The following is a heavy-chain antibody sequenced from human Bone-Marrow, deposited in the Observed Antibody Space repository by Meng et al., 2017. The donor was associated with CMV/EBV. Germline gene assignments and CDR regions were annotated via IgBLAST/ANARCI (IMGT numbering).Heavy chain of an antibody. D-gene: IGHD3-22*01. J-gene: IGHJ4*02. CDR1: GFPFSSYR. CDR2: ISSSSSYI. V-gene: IGHV3-21*01. CDR3: ARDGYYDSSGYSVDY. Sequence: SGFPFSSYRMKWVRQAPGKGLEWVSSISSSSSYIYYADSVKGRFTISRDNAKNSLYLQMNSLRAEDTAVYYCARDGYYDSSGYSVDYWGQGTLVTVSS.